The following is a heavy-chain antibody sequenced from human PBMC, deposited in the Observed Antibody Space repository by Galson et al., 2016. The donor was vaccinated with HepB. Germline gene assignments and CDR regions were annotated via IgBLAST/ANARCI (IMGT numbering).Heavy chain of an antibody. D-gene: IGHD4-17*01. V-gene: IGHV4-39*01. CDR3: ARHDYGEDYGGGWFDP. CDR1: GGSITSDNYY. J-gene: IGHJ5*02. Sequence: SETLSLTCTVSGGSITSDNYYWGWIRQPPGKGLEWIGSIYYNGGTYDNPSLKSRVTMSVDTSKKQFSLKLTSVTAADTAVYYCARHDYGEDYGGGWFDPWGQGTLVTVSS. CDR2: IYYNGGT.